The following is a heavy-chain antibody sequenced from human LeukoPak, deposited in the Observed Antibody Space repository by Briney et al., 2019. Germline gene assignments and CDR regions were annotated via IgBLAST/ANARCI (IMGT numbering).Heavy chain of an antibody. CDR1: GFTFDDYW. Sequence: GGSLRLSCGASGFTFDDYWMSWVRQAPGQGLEWVANINQDGSQKYYLDSAKGRFTISRDNARNSLYLQVNSLRAEDTAVYYCARGGTSGYSSTRHFWGGNYYFDYWGQGSLVTVSS. CDR2: INQDGSQK. J-gene: IGHJ4*02. CDR3: ARGGTSGYSSTRHFWGGNYYFDY. V-gene: IGHV3-7*01. D-gene: IGHD2-2*01.